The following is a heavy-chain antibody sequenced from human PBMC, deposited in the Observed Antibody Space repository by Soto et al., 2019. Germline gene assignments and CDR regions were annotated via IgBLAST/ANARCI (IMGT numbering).Heavy chain of an antibody. CDR1: GFAFSNYA. CDR3: ARDRVYDRDYGRYFDL. CDR2: ISYAGSNK. J-gene: IGHJ2*01. D-gene: IGHD4-17*01. Sequence: QVQLVESGGGVVQPGRSLRLSCAASGFAFSNYALHWVRQAPGKGLEWVAVISYAGSNKYHADSVKGRFTISKDNSKNPLYLQMTSLRPEDTTVYYSARDRVYDRDYGRYFDLWGRGTLVTVSS. V-gene: IGHV3-30-3*01.